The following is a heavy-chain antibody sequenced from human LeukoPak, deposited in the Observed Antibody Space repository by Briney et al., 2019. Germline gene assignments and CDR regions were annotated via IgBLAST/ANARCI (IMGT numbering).Heavy chain of an antibody. D-gene: IGHD3-3*01. CDR3: ARGYYDFWSGYRSWFDP. Sequence: PGGSLRLSCAASEFSVGSNYMTWVRQAPGKGLEWVANIKQDGSEKYYVDSVKGRFTISRDNAKNSLYLQMNSLRAEDTAVYYCARGYYDFWSGYRSWFDPWGQGTLVTVSS. CDR1: EFSVGSNY. V-gene: IGHV3-7*01. J-gene: IGHJ5*02. CDR2: IKQDGSEK.